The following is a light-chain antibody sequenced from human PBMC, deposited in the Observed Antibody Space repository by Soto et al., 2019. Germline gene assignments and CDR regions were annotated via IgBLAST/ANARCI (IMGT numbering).Light chain of an antibody. V-gene: IGKV1-39*01. CDR1: QSISTY. CDR2: AAY. CDR3: QQSYSTPLT. J-gene: IGKJ4*01. Sequence: DIQMTQSPSSLSASVGDRVTITCRASQSISTYLNWYQQKPGKAPKLLIYAAYTLQSGVPSTFSGSGSGTDFTLTISSLQPEDFATYFCQQSYSTPLTFGGGTMVEIK.